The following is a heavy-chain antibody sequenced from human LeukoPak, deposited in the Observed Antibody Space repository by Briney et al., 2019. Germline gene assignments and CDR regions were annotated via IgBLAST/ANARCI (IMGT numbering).Heavy chain of an antibody. D-gene: IGHD6-19*01. CDR3: ARGSSGWYYYYMDV. V-gene: IGHV3-48*03. CDR1: GFTFSSYE. CDR2: ISSSGSTI. Sequence: GGSLRLSCAASGFTFSSYEMNWVRQAPGKGLEWVSYISSSGSTIYYADYVKGRFTISRDNAKNSLYLQMNSLRAEDTAVYYCARGSSGWYYYYMDVWGKGTTVTISS. J-gene: IGHJ6*03.